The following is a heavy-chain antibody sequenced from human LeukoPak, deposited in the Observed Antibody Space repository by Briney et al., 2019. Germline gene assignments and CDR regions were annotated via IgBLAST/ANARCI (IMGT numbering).Heavy chain of an antibody. CDR2: IVPILGIA. D-gene: IGHD2-21*02. CDR1: GGTFSSYI. J-gene: IGHJ3*02. Sequence: SVKVSCKASGGTFSSYIISWVRQAPGQGLEWMGRIVPILGIANYAQKFQGRVTITADKSTSAAHMELSSLRSEDTAVYYCARRTYCGGDCFSAFDIWGQGTMVTVSS. CDR3: ARRTYCGGDCFSAFDI. V-gene: IGHV1-69*02.